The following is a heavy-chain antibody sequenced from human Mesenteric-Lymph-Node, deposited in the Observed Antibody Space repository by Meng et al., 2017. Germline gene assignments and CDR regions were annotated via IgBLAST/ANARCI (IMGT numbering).Heavy chain of an antibody. J-gene: IGHJ4*02. CDR2: ISSSGSTI. CDR1: GFTFSSYE. Sequence: GESLKISCAASGFTFSSYEMNWVRQAPGKGLEWGSYISSSGSTIYYADSVKGRFTISRDNAKNALYLQMNSLRAEDTAVYYCAREGYYYDSSGYAGGFDYWGQGTLVTVSS. V-gene: IGHV3-48*03. CDR3: AREGYYYDSSGYAGGFDY. D-gene: IGHD3-22*01.